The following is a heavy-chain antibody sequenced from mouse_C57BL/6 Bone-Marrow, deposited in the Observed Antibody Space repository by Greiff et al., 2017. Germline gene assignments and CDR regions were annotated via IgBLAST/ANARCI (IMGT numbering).Heavy chain of an antibody. V-gene: IGHV1-54*01. J-gene: IGHJ2*01. CDR1: GYAFTNYL. Sequence: QVQLKESGAELVRPGTSVKVSCKASGYAFTNYLIEWVKQRPGQGLEWIGVINPGSGGTNYNEKFKGKATLTADKSSSTAYMQLSSLTSEDSAVXFCARQAQRREGGIWDFDDWGKGTTLTVSS. D-gene: IGHD1-1*02. CDR2: INPGSGGT. CDR3: ARQAQRREGGIWDFDD.